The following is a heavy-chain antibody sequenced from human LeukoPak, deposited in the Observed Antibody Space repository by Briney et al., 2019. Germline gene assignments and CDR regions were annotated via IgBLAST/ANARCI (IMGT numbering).Heavy chain of an antibody. CDR3: ARRPRGVIIKSWFDP. D-gene: IGHD3-10*01. Sequence: PSETLSLTCAVYGGSFSGYYWSWIRQPPGKGLEWIGEINHSGSTNYNPSLKSRVTISVDTSKNQFPLNLSSVTAADTAVYYCARRPRGVIIKSWFDPWGQGTLVTVSS. CDR2: INHSGST. J-gene: IGHJ5*02. CDR1: GGSFSGYY. V-gene: IGHV4-34*01.